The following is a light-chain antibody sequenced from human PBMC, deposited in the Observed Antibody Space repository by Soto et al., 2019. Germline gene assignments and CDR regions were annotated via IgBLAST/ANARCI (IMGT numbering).Light chain of an antibody. CDR3: QQYNGYWT. V-gene: IGKV1-5*03. Sequence: DIQMTQSPSTLSASVGDRVTITCRASQSISDSLAWYQQKPGKAPKLLISEASNLKSGVPSRFSGSGSGTEYTLTISSLQPDDCASYYCQQYNGYWTFGQGTKVEIK. J-gene: IGKJ1*01. CDR2: EAS. CDR1: QSISDS.